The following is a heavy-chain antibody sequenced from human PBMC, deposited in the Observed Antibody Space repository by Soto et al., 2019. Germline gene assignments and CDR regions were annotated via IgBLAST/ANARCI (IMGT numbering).Heavy chain of an antibody. CDR3: ARGEERVSLAGESPYYYGMDV. J-gene: IGHJ6*02. D-gene: IGHD6-19*01. V-gene: IGHV1-2*04. Sequence: ASVKVSCKASGYTFTGYYMHWVRQAPGQGLEWMGWINPNSGGTNYAQKFQGWVTMTRDTSISTAYMELSRLRSDDTAVYYCARGEERVSLAGESPYYYGMDVWGQGTTVTVSS. CDR2: INPNSGGT. CDR1: GYTFTGYY.